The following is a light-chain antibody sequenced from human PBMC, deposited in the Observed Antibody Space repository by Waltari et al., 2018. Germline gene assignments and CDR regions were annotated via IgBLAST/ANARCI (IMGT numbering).Light chain of an antibody. CDR1: QSVLYSSANKSY. CDR2: WAS. J-gene: IGKJ4*01. CDR3: QQYYSTPLT. V-gene: IGKV4-1*01. Sequence: DIVMTQSPDSLAVSLGERATINCKSSQSVLYSSANKSYLNWYQQKPGQPPKLLIDWASTRESGVPDRISGAGSGTDFTLTISSLQSEDVAVYYCQQYYSTPLTFGGGTKVEIK.